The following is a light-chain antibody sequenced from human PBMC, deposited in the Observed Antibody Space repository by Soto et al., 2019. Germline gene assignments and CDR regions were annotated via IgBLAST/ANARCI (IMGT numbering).Light chain of an antibody. CDR2: EGS. V-gene: IGLV2-23*01. J-gene: IGLJ1*01. Sequence: QSVLTQPASVSGSPGQSITISCTGTSSDVGAYDLVSWYQQHPGKAPKLIIYEGSKRPSGVSNRFSGSKSGHTASLTISGLQAEDEADYHCCSYSSTATYVFGTGTKLTVL. CDR1: SSDVGAYDL. CDR3: CSYSSTATYV.